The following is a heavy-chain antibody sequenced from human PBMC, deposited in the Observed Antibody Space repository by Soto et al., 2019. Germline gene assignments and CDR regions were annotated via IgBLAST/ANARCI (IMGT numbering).Heavy chain of an antibody. Sequence: EVQLVESGGGLVQPGGSLRLSCAASGFIFKSYSFNWVRQAPGKGLEWVSYISTSSSTIDYADSVKGRFTISRDNAKNSLYMQMNSFRAEDTSVYYCATIAVSVAYWGQGTLVTVSS. J-gene: IGHJ4*02. CDR3: ATIAVSVAY. CDR2: ISTSSSTI. V-gene: IGHV3-48*01. CDR1: GFIFKSYS. D-gene: IGHD2-8*01.